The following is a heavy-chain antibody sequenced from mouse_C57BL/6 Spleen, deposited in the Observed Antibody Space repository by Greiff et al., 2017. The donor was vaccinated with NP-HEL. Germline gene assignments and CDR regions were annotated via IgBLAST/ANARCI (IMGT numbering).Heavy chain of an antibody. J-gene: IGHJ3*01. CDR1: GYSITSGYY. CDR2: ISYDGSN. CDR3: AREGVGAAWFAY. V-gene: IGHV3-6*01. D-gene: IGHD1-1*02. Sequence: EVKLQESGPGLVKPSQSLSLTCSVTGYSITSGYYWNWIRQFPGNKLEWMGYISYDGSNNYNPSLKNRISITRDTSKNQFFLKLNSVTTEDTATYYCAREGVGAAWFAYWGQGTLVTVSA.